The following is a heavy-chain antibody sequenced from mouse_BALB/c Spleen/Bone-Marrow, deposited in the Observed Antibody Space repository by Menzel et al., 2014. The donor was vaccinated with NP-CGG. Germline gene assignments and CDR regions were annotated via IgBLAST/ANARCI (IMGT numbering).Heavy chain of an antibody. D-gene: IGHD2-14*01. Sequence: EVKLQESGPELVKPGASVKMSCKASGYTFTDYYMKWVKRSHGESLEWIGDINPINGDTFYNQKFKGKATLTVDKSSSTAYMQLDSLTSEDSAVYYCAMGVRLYWYFDVWGAGTTVTVSS. J-gene: IGHJ1*01. V-gene: IGHV1-26*01. CDR1: GYTFTDYY. CDR2: INPINGDT. CDR3: AMGVRLYWYFDV.